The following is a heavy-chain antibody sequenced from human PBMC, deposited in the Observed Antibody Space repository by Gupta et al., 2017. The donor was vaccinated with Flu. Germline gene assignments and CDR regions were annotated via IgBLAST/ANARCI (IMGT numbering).Heavy chain of an antibody. J-gene: IGHJ4*02. Sequence: AWIRQSPGKGLEWIGSIYHNGDTNKNPSLKSRVTISDDTSKNQFSLKLNSVTAADTALYYCASYLGGWPIDYWGQGTLVTVSS. V-gene: IGHV4-39*01. D-gene: IGHD3-10*01. CDR3: ASYLGGWPIDY. CDR2: IYHNGDT.